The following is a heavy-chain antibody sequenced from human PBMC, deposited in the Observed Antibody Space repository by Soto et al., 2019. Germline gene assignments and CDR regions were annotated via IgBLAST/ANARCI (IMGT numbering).Heavy chain of an antibody. D-gene: IGHD6-13*01. Sequence: GSLRLSCAASGFTFSRSPMHWVRQAPGKGLEWVAVISFDGRNKYYAESVKGRFTISRDNFKGTLYLQMNSLTAEDTAIYYCARAEYTSDWYSAFDVWGQGTLVTVSS. J-gene: IGHJ3*01. CDR2: ISFDGRNK. V-gene: IGHV3-30*04. CDR3: ARAEYTSDWYSAFDV. CDR1: GFTFSRSP.